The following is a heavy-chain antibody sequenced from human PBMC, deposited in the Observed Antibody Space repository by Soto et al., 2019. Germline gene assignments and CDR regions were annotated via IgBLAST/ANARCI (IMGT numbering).Heavy chain of an antibody. Sequence: HVQLVQSGAEVKKPGASVKVSCKASGYTFTSYYMHWVRQAPGQGLEWMGIINPSGGSKSYAQKVQGRVTMSRDTLTSTVYMELSRLRSEDTAVYYCARVYGEGYCSSTSCPYYYGMDVWGQGTTVTVSS. V-gene: IGHV1-46*01. CDR3: ARVYGEGYCSSTSCPYYYGMDV. D-gene: IGHD2-2*01. CDR2: INPSGGSK. CDR1: GYTFTSYY. J-gene: IGHJ6*02.